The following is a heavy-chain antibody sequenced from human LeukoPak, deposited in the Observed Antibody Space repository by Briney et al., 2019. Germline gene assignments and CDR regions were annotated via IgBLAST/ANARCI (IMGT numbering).Heavy chain of an antibody. D-gene: IGHD2-21*02. CDR1: GFTFRSFA. CDR3: ARVLVVTDIRGACDY. V-gene: IGHV3-30*04. J-gene: IGHJ4*02. CDR2: MSYDGRSQ. Sequence: GSLRLSCAASGFTFRSFAIHWVRQAPGKGLEWVGVMSYDGRSQYYADSVKGRFTISRDNSENTLYLQMNGLRTEDTAVYYCARVLVVTDIRGACDYWGQGTQVTVSS.